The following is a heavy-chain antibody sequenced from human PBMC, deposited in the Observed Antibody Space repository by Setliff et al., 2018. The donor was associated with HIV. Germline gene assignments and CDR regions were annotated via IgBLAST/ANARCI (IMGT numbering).Heavy chain of an antibody. CDR1: GGSISSGDYY. J-gene: IGHJ4*02. V-gene: IGHV4-30-4*08. CDR3: ARERRYYDSSGDFDY. D-gene: IGHD3-22*01. Sequence: TLSLTCNVYGGSISSGDYYWSWIRQPPGKGLEWIGYIYYSGSTYYNPSLKSRVTISVGTSKNQFSLKLSSVTAADTAVYYCARERRYYDSSGDFDYWGQGTLVTVSS. CDR2: IYYSGST.